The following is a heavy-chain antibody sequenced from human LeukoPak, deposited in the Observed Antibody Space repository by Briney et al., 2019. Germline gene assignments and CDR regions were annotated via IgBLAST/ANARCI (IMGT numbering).Heavy chain of an antibody. J-gene: IGHJ4*02. CDR1: GFTFSTYT. CDR2: TSSDLNVK. CDR3: AGEGYYGSGSPPSLYFDY. Sequence: GRSLRLSCAASGFTFSTYTIHWVRQAPGKGLEWVAVTSSDLNVKLYADSVKGRFTISRDNSRSTLYLQMNSLRPEDTAIYYCAGEGYYGSGSPPSLYFDYWGQGTLVTVSS. V-gene: IGHV3-30-3*01. D-gene: IGHD3-10*01.